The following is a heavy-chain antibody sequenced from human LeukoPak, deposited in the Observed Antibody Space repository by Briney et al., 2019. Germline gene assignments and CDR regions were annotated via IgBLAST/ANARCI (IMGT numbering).Heavy chain of an antibody. V-gene: IGHV1-18*01. CDR2: INTHNGDI. Sequence: ASVKVSCKASGYTFTSYSINWVRQAPGQGLAWLGWINTHNGDIKYTQKFQDRVTLTTDSSTGTVYMEMRSLKSDDTGTYFCASGRAAADDFDLWGQGTLVTVSS. CDR1: GYTFTSYS. D-gene: IGHD6-13*01. CDR3: ASGRAAADDFDL. J-gene: IGHJ4*02.